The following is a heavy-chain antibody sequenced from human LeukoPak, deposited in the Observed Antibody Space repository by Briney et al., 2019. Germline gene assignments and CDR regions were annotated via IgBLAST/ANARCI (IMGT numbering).Heavy chain of an antibody. D-gene: IGHD3-3*01. CDR2: INTNTGNP. V-gene: IGHV7-4-1*02. CDR1: GGTFSSYA. CDR3: ARDYFVMGGGYDVWRGPPDY. Sequence: GASVKVSCKASGGTFSSYAISWVRQAPGQGLEWMGWINTNTGNPTYAQGFTGRFVFSLDTSVSTAYLQISSLKAEDTAVYYCARDYFVMGGGYDVWRGPPDYWGQGTLVTVSS. J-gene: IGHJ4*02.